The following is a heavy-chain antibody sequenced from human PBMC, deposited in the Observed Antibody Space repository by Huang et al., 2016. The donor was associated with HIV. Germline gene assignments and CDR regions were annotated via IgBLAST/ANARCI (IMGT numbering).Heavy chain of an antibody. Sequence: EVQLVQSGAEVKKPGESLKISCPGSGYSFNTYWIAWVRRVPGKGPGWVGIIYPGDADTRYGPSFQGQGTISADKSSEAAYLQWRSLKASDTAMYYCARKFSSTWYRAFDLWGQGTMVTVSS. D-gene: IGHD6-13*01. CDR2: IYPGDADT. J-gene: IGHJ3*01. CDR3: ARKFSSTWYRAFDL. V-gene: IGHV5-51*01. CDR1: GYSFNTYW.